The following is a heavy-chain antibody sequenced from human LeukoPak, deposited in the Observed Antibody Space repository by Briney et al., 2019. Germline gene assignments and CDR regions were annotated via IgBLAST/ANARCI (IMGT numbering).Heavy chain of an antibody. J-gene: IGHJ4*02. D-gene: IGHD5-24*01. V-gene: IGHV3-23*01. Sequence: GGSLRLSCAASGFTFSSFAMSWVRQAPGKGLEWVSLISGSGGSTYYADSVKGRFTISSDNSKNTLYLQMNSLRAEDTAVYYCAKAQRWLHFFDYWGQGTLVAVSS. CDR1: GFTFSSFA. CDR2: ISGSGGST. CDR3: AKAQRWLHFFDY.